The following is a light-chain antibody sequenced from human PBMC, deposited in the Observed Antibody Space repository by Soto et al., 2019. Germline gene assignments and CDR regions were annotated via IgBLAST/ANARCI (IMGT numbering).Light chain of an antibody. Sequence: DLPMTQSPSTLSASVVDIVTITCRASQSISSWLAWYQQKPGKAPKLLIYDASSLESGVPSRFSGSGSGTEFTLTISSLQPDDFATYYCQQYNSYWTFGQGNKVDNK. CDR3: QQYNSYWT. CDR2: DAS. V-gene: IGKV1-5*01. CDR1: QSISSW. J-gene: IGKJ1*01.